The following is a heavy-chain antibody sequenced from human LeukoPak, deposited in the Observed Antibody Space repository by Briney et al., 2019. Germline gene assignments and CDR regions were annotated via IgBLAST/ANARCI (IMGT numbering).Heavy chain of an antibody. CDR3: ARDSGSGGVNY. Sequence: PGGSLRLSCAASGFTFSSYAISWVRQAPGKGLEWVSAISGSGGSTYYADSVKGRFTISRDNSKNTLYLQMNSLRAEDTAVYYCARDSGSGGVNYWGQGTLVTVSS. CDR2: ISGSGGST. D-gene: IGHD3-10*01. V-gene: IGHV3-23*01. J-gene: IGHJ4*02. CDR1: GFTFSSYA.